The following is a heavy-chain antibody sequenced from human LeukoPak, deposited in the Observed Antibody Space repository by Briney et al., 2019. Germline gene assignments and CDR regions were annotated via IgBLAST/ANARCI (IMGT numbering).Heavy chain of an antibody. CDR2: ISSSSSYI. D-gene: IGHD2-2*01. J-gene: IGHJ3*02. CDR3: ARARIGYCSSTSCYGDAFDI. CDR1: GFTFSSYS. V-gene: IGHV3-21*01. Sequence: GGSLRLSCAASGFTFSSYSMNWARQAPGKGLEWVSSISSSSSYIYYADSVKGRFTISRDNAKNSLYLQMNSLRAEDTAVYYCARARIGYCSSTSCYGDAFDIWGQGTMVTVSS.